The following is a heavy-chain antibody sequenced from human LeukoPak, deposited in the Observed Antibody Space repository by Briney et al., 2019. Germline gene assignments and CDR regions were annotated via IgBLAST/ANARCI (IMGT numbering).Heavy chain of an antibody. Sequence: GASVKVSCKVSGYTLTELSMHWVRQAPGKGLEWMGGFSREDGETIYAQKFQGRVTMTEDTSTDTAYMELNSLRSEDTAVYYCATDQSYYYDSSGYYDNWFDPWGQGTLVTVSS. CDR1: GYTLTELS. J-gene: IGHJ5*02. CDR3: ATDQSYYYDSSGYYDNWFDP. V-gene: IGHV1-24*01. CDR2: FSREDGET. D-gene: IGHD3-22*01.